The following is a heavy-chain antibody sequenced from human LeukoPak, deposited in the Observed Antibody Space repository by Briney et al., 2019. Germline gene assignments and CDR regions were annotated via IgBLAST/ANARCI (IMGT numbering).Heavy chain of an antibody. Sequence: SETLSLTCAVYGGSFSGYYWSWIRQPPGKGLEWIGEINHSGSTSYNPSLKSRVTISVGTSKNQFSLKLSSVTAADTAVYYCARAGSGSYYIGTTYYYYMDVWGKGTTVTVSS. J-gene: IGHJ6*03. CDR1: GGSFSGYY. CDR3: ARAGSGSYYIGTTYYYYMDV. V-gene: IGHV4-34*01. CDR2: INHSGST. D-gene: IGHD3-10*01.